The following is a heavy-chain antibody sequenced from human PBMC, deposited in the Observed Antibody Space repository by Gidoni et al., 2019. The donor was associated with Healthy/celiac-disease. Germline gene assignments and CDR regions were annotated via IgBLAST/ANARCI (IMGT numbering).Heavy chain of an antibody. J-gene: IGHJ4*02. D-gene: IGHD5-18*01. CDR2: IYYSGST. V-gene: IGHV4-39*01. Sequence: LHWIGSIYYSGSTYYNPSLKSRVTISVDTSKNQFSLKLSSVTAADTAVYYCASGIQLWSLAQTGYWGQGTLVTVSS. CDR3: ASGIQLWSLAQTGY.